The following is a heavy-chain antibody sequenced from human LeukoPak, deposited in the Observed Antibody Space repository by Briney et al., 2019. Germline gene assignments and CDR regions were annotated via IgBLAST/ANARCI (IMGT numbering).Heavy chain of an antibody. D-gene: IGHD2-15*01. CDR1: GGSISSSSHY. CDR2: IYYSGST. CDR3: ARPYCSGGSCKFDY. V-gene: IGHV4-39*07. Sequence: PSETLSLTCTVSGGSISSSSHYWGWIRQPAGKGLEWIGSIYYSGSTYYNPSLKSRVTISVDTSKNQFSLKLSSVTAADTAVYYCARPYCSGGSCKFDYWGQGTLVTVSS. J-gene: IGHJ4*02.